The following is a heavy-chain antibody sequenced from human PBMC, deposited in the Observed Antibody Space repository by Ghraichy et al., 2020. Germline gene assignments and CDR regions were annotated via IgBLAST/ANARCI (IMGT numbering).Heavy chain of an antibody. CDR1: GGSIRSSSYY. Sequence: SETLSLTCTVSGGSIRSSSYYWGWIRQPPGKGLEWIGSIYYTGDIYYSPSLKSRVTISVDTSKNQFSLKLNSVTAADTAVYYCAQLTYQMLPFDSWGQGILVPVSS. D-gene: IGHD2-2*01. CDR2: IYYTGDI. CDR3: AQLTYQMLPFDS. V-gene: IGHV4-39*01. J-gene: IGHJ4*02.